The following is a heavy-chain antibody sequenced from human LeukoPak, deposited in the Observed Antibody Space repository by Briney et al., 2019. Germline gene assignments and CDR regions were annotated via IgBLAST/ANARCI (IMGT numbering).Heavy chain of an antibody. CDR3: ARDYGSGSYVNWFDP. CDR1: GGSISSYY. V-gene: IGHV4-4*07. J-gene: IGHJ5*02. D-gene: IGHD3-10*01. Sequence: PSETLSLTCTVSGGSISSYYWSWIRQPAGKGLEWTGRIYTSGSTNYNPSLKSGVTMSVDTSKNQFSLKLSSVTAADTAVYYCARDYGSGSYVNWFDPWGQGTLVTVSS. CDR2: IYTSGST.